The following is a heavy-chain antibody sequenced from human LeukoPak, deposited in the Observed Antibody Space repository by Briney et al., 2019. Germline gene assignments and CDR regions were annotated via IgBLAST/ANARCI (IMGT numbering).Heavy chain of an antibody. J-gene: IGHJ3*02. CDR3: AKNYDSSGDDALDI. Sequence: GGSLRLSCAASGFTFSSYGMNWVRQAPGKGLEWVSGISGSGISTYYADSVKGRFTISRDNSKNTLYLQMNSLRVEDTAVYYCAKNYDSSGDDALDIWGQGTMVTVSS. V-gene: IGHV3-23*01. D-gene: IGHD3-22*01. CDR1: GFTFSSYG. CDR2: ISGSGIST.